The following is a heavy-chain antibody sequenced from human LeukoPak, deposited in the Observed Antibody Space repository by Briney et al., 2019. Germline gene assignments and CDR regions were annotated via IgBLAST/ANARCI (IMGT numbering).Heavy chain of an antibody. J-gene: IGHJ6*02. CDR1: GASIGSYY. CDR3: ARHISFPPHMDV. Sequence: SETLSLTCTVSGASIGSYYWSWIPQPPGEGLEWIGYIYHSGSTNYNPSLKSRATISVDTSKNHISLKLSSVTAADTAVYYCARHISFPPHMDVWGQGTTVSVSS. CDR2: IYHSGST. V-gene: IGHV4-59*08.